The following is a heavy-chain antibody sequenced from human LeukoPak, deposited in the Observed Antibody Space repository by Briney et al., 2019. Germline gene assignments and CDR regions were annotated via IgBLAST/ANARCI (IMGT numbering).Heavy chain of an antibody. CDR3: ARGPITMVRGLIDY. CDR1: GYTFTYNY. Sequence: AAVPVSCQASGYTFTYNYMHWVGQAPGQGREWMGWINPNSGGTNYAQKFQGGVTMTRDTSISTAYMKLSRVRSEDTAVYYCARGPITMVRGLIDYWGQGTLVTVS. D-gene: IGHD3-10*01. V-gene: IGHV1-2*02. J-gene: IGHJ4*02. CDR2: INPNSGGT.